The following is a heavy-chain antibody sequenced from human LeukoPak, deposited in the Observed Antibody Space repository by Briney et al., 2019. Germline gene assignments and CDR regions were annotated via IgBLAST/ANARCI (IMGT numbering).Heavy chain of an antibody. J-gene: IGHJ5*02. D-gene: IGHD3-16*01. CDR2: IYHSGST. CDR3: ARLALRNYWFDP. CDR1: GGSISSGGYS. V-gene: IGHV4-30-2*01. Sequence: PSETLSLTCAVSGGSISSGGYSWSWIRQPPGKGLEWIGYIYHSGSTYYNPSLKSRVTISVDRSKNQFSLKLSSVTAADTAVYYCARLALRNYWFDPWGQGTLVTVSS.